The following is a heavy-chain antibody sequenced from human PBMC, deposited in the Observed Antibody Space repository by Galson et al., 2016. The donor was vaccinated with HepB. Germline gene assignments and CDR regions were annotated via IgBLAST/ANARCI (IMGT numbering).Heavy chain of an antibody. CDR1: GFSFSSFT. V-gene: IGHV3-30*04. CDR2: VSPDGDKG. Sequence: SLRLSCAASGFSFSSFTMHWVRRAPGTGLEWLALVSPDGDKGYYADSVKGRFTISRDNSKNTLYLQMNNLGAADTAVYYCAKEQGLHLPFDYWGQGTLVTVSS. J-gene: IGHJ4*02. CDR3: AKEQGLHLPFDY.